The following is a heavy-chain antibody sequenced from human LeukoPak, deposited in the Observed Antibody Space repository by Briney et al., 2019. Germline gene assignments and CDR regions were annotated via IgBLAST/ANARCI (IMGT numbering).Heavy chain of an antibody. D-gene: IGHD3-22*01. Sequence: GGSLRLSCAASGFTFSNYEMNWVRQAPGKGLEWVSYISSSGSTISYAASVKGRFTFSRDNANISLYLQMNSLGAEDTAVYYCARVHYYDTSGSFYSWGQGTLVTVSS. J-gene: IGHJ4*02. CDR2: ISSSGSTI. V-gene: IGHV3-48*03. CDR3: ARVHYYDTSGSFYS. CDR1: GFTFSNYE.